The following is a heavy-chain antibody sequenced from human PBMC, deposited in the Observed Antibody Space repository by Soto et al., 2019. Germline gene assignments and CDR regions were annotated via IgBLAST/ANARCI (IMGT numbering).Heavy chain of an antibody. D-gene: IGHD2-21*02. J-gene: IGHJ3*02. CDR2: IYTSGST. CDR3: ARESTVVTLRTFDI. CDR1: GGSISSYF. Sequence: QVHLQESGPGLVKPSETLSLTCTVSGGSISSYFCSWIRQPAGKGLEWIGRIYTSGSTNYNPSLKSRVTMSVDTSRNQFSLKMSSVTAADTAVYYCARESTVVTLRTFDIWGQGRMVTVSS. V-gene: IGHV4-4*07.